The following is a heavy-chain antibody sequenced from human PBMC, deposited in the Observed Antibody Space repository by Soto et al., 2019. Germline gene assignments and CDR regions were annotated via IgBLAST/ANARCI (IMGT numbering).Heavy chain of an antibody. CDR2: IDPSDSYT. CDR1: GYSFTSYW. CDR3: AASIAARPGYYYYGMGV. V-gene: IGHV5-10-1*01. D-gene: IGHD6-6*01. Sequence: GEPLKISCKGSGYSFTSYWISWVRQMPGKGLEWMGRIDPSDSYTNYSPSFQGHVTISADKSISTAYLQWSSLKASDTAMYYCAASIAARPGYYYYGMGVWGQGTTVTVSS. J-gene: IGHJ6*02.